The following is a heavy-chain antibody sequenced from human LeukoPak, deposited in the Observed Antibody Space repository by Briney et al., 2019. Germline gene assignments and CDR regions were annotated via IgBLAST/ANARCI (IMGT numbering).Heavy chain of an antibody. D-gene: IGHD6-13*01. CDR3: ARWLAAAAKYYYYYMDV. CDR1: GGTFSSYA. V-gene: IGHV1-18*01. CDR2: ISAYNGNT. J-gene: IGHJ6*03. Sequence: ASVKVSCKASGGTFSSYAISWVRQAPGQGLEWMGWISAYNGNTNYAQKLQGRVTMTTDTSTSTAYMELRSLRSDDTAVYYCARWLAAAAKYYYYYMDVWGKGTTVTVSS.